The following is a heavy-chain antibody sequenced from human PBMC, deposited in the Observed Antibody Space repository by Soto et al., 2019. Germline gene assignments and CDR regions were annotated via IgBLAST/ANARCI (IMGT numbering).Heavy chain of an antibody. Sequence: QVQLQESGPGLVKPSGTLSLTCAVSGGSISSSNWWSWVRRPPGKGLEWIGEIYHSGSTNYNPSLKSRVTISVDKSKNQFSLKLSSVTAADTAVYYCARDRSTYCSSTSCYADYYYYGMDVWGQGTTVTVSS. D-gene: IGHD2-2*01. CDR1: GGSISSSNW. CDR2: IYHSGST. V-gene: IGHV4-4*02. J-gene: IGHJ6*02. CDR3: ARDRSTYCSSTSCYADYYYYGMDV.